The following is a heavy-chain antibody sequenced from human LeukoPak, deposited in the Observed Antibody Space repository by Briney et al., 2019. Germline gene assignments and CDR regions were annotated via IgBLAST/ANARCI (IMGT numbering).Heavy chain of an antibody. D-gene: IGHD5-12*01. J-gene: IGHJ4*02. CDR3: AKDYSGYDPKFDY. V-gene: IGHV3-23*01. Sequence: GGSLRPSCAASGFTFSSYAMSWVRQAPGKGLEWVSTISGSGGTTYYADSVKGRFTISRDNSKNTLYVQMNSLRAEDTAVYYCAKDYSGYDPKFDYWGQGTLVTVSS. CDR1: GFTFSSYA. CDR2: ISGSGGTT.